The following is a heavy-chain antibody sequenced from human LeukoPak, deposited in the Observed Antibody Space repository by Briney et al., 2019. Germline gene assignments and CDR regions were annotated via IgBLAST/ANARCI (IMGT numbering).Heavy chain of an antibody. J-gene: IGHJ4*02. CDR1: GFTFSSYS. Sequence: PGGSLRLSCAASGFTFSSYSMNWVRQAPGKGLEWVSSISSSSSYIYYADSVKGRFPISRDNAKNSLYLQMNSLRAEDTAVYYCARDGPYFDWLSAPIDYWGQGTLVTVSS. CDR2: ISSSSSYI. CDR3: ARDGPYFDWLSAPIDY. V-gene: IGHV3-21*01. D-gene: IGHD3-9*01.